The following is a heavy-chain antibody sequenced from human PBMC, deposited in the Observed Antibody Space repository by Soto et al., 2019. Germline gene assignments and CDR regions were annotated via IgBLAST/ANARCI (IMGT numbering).Heavy chain of an antibody. D-gene: IGHD5-18*01. CDR1: GGSISSSSYY. Sequence: QLQLQESGPGLVKPSETLSLTCTVSGGSISSSSYYWGWIRQPPGKGLGWIGSIYYSGSTYYNPSLKSRVTISVDTSKNQFSLKLSSVTAADTAVYYCARLIQLTLNWFDPWGQGTLVTVSS. CDR3: ARLIQLTLNWFDP. V-gene: IGHV4-39*01. CDR2: IYYSGST. J-gene: IGHJ5*02.